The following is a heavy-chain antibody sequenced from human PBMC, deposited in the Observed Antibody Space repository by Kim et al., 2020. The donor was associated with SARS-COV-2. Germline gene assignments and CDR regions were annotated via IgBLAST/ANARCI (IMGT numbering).Heavy chain of an antibody. V-gene: IGHV4-34*01. J-gene: IGHJ4*02. CDR1: GGSFSGYY. CDR3: ARGYIDNFGY. CDR2: INHSGST. D-gene: IGHD5-12*01. Sequence: SETLSLTCAVYGGSFSGYYWSWIRQPPGKGLEWIGEINHSGSTNYNPSLKSRVTISVDTSKNQFSLKLSSVTAADTAVYYCARGYIDNFGYWGQGTLVTV.